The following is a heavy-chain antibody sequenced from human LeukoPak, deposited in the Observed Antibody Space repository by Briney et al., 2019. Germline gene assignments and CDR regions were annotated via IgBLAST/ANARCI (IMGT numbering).Heavy chain of an antibody. CDR3: ARGGTRAARPVRGWFDP. Sequence: SETLSLTCTVSGGSISSSSYYWGWIRQPPGKGLEWIGSIYYSGSTYYNPSLKSRVTISVDTSKNQFSLKLSSVTAADTAVYYCARGGTRAARPVRGWFDPWGQGTLVTVSS. D-gene: IGHD6-6*01. CDR1: GGSISSSSYY. V-gene: IGHV4-39*07. CDR2: IYYSGST. J-gene: IGHJ5*02.